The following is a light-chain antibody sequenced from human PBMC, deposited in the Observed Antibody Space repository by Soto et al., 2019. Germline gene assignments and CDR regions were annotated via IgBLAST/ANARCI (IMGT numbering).Light chain of an antibody. CDR3: QKYNSASWT. V-gene: IGKV1-27*01. CDR1: QGISNY. CDR2: AAS. Sequence: MTQSPATLSASVGDRVTITCRASQGISNYLAWYQQKPGKVPKLLIYAASTLQSGVPSRFSGSGSGTDFTLTISSLQPEDVATYYCQKYNSASWTFGQGTKVEIK. J-gene: IGKJ1*01.